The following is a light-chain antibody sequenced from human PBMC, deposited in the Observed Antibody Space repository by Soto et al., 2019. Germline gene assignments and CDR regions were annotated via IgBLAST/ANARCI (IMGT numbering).Light chain of an antibody. Sequence: QSVLTQPPSVSGAPGQRVTISCTGSNSNIGAGFGVQWYQQLPRTAPRLLIYSNTNRPSGVPDRFSASKSGTSASLAITGLRAEDEADYYCQSFDINVLALIFGVGTKLTVL. CDR3: QSFDINVLALI. J-gene: IGLJ2*01. V-gene: IGLV1-40*01. CDR1: NSNIGAGFG. CDR2: SNT.